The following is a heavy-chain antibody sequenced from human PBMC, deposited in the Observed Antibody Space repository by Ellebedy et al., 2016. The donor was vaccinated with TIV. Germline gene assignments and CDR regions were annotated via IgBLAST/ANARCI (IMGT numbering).Heavy chain of an antibody. CDR1: GYTLTELS. V-gene: IGHV1-24*01. Sequence: AASVKVSCKVFGYTLTELSMHWVRQAPGKGLEWMGGFDPEDGETIYAQTFQGRVTMTEDTSTDTIYMELSSLRSEDTAVYYCATVTVVVTAIGDDAFDIWGQGTMVTVSS. CDR3: ATVTVVVTAIGDDAFDI. CDR2: FDPEDGET. J-gene: IGHJ3*02. D-gene: IGHD2-21*02.